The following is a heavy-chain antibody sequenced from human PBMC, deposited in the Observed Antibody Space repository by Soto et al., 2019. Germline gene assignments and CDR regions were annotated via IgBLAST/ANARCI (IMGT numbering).Heavy chain of an antibody. CDR1: GFIFSSYG. CDR2: ISYEGSHT. V-gene: IGHV3-30*18. D-gene: IGHD2-15*01. CDR3: AKEVHCGGGSCSWSEGFDY. J-gene: IGHJ4*02. Sequence: QAQLVESGGGVVQPGRSLRLSCAASGFIFSSYGMHWVRQAPGKGLEWVAVISYEGSHTYYADSVKGRFTITRDNSKNTPYLQMNSLRPEDTAVYYCAKEVHCGGGSCSWSEGFDYWGQGTLLTVSS.